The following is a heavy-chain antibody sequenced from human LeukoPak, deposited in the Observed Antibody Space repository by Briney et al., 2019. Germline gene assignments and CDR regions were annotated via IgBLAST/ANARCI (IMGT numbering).Heavy chain of an antibody. Sequence: PGGSLRLSCVASGFTLSNYVMSWVRQAPGKGLEWIGEINHSGSTNYNPSLKSRVTISVDTSKNQFSLKLSSVTAADTAVYYCARGYETLDYWGQGTLVTVSS. CDR3: ARGYETLDY. D-gene: IGHD3-22*01. J-gene: IGHJ4*02. V-gene: IGHV4-34*01. CDR2: INHSGST. CDR1: GFTLSNYV.